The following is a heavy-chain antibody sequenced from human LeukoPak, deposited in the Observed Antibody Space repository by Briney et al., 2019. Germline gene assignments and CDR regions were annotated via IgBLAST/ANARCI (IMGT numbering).Heavy chain of an antibody. CDR3: AKSLDY. V-gene: IGHV3-7*01. CDR1: GFTFSRSW. Sequence: GGSLRLSCVASGFTFSRSWKDWVRQAPGKGLEWVANIKEDGSQTYYVDSAKGRFTISRDNAKNSLYLQMDSLRVEDTAIYYCAKSLDYWGRGTLVTVSP. J-gene: IGHJ4*02. CDR2: IKEDGSQT.